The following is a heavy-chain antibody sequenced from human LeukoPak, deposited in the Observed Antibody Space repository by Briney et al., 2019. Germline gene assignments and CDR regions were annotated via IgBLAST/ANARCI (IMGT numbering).Heavy chain of an antibody. D-gene: IGHD1-14*01. CDR1: GFTLSDYA. CDR2: FTADGSST. V-gene: IGHV3-74*01. J-gene: IGHJ4*02. Sequence: GGSLRLSCAASGFTLSDYAMYWVRQAPGRGLLWVSRFTADGSSTIYADSVMGRFTVSRDIAKNTLYQQMYSLRAEDTAVYYCARAQMGTPTDCWGQGTLVTVSS. CDR3: ARAQMGTPTDC.